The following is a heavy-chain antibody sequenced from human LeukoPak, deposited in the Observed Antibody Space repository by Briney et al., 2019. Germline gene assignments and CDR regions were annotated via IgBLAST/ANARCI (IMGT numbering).Heavy chain of an antibody. D-gene: IGHD3-3*01. Sequence: ASVKVSCKASGYTFTGYNMYWVRQPPGQGLEWMGWINPNTGGTNYAQKVQGRVTMTRDTSSSTAYMELRRLRSDDTAVYYCARGGDSMYYDFWTGNYYGMDVWGQGTTVTVSS. CDR1: GYTFTGYN. V-gene: IGHV1-2*02. CDR3: ARGGDSMYYDFWTGNYYGMDV. J-gene: IGHJ6*02. CDR2: INPNTGGT.